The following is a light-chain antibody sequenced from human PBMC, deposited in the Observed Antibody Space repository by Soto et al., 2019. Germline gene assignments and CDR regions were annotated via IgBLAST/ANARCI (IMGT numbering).Light chain of an antibody. Sequence: DIQMTQSPSSLSASVGDRVTITCRASQGISNFLAWYQQKPGKVPKLLISPASTLQSGFPSRFSGSGSRTDFTLTITSLQPEDVASYYCQKDSSVITFGQGTRLEIK. V-gene: IGKV1-27*01. J-gene: IGKJ5*01. CDR1: QGISNF. CDR3: QKDSSVIT. CDR2: PAS.